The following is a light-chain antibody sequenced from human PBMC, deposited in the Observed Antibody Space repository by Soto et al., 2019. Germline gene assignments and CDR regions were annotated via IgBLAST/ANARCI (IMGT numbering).Light chain of an antibody. CDR3: QTWGTGIVI. Sequence: QSVLTQSPSASASLGASVRLTCTLSSGHSSSAIAWHQQQPEKGPRYLMSVNSDGSHNKGDGIPDRFSGSSSGAERYLTISSLQSEDEADYYCQTWGTGIVIFGGGTKVTVL. CDR2: VNSDGSH. V-gene: IGLV4-69*01. CDR1: SGHSSSA. J-gene: IGLJ2*01.